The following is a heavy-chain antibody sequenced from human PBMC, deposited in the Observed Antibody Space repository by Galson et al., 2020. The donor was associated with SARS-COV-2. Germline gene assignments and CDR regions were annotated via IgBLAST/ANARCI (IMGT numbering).Heavy chain of an antibody. CDR3: ARGPLSSSCDQYYYYGMDV. Sequence: SETLSLTCAVYGGSFSGYYWSWIRQPPGKGLEWIGEINHSGSTNYNPSLKSRVTISVDTSKNQFSLKLSSVTAADTAVYYCARGPLSSSCDQYYYYGMDVWGQGTTVTVSS. CDR1: GGSFSGYY. V-gene: IGHV4-34*01. J-gene: IGHJ6*02. CDR2: INHSGST. D-gene: IGHD6-13*01.